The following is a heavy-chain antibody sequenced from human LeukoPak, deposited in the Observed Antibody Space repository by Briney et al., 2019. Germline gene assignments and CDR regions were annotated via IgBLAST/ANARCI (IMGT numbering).Heavy chain of an antibody. CDR3: ARDFPGIGRGTFDF. V-gene: IGHV3-21*04. D-gene: IGHD3-10*01. Sequence: GGSLRLSCAASGFSFSGYSMNWVRQAPGEGLEWVSSVSRSSSYTYYADSVKGRFTISRDNARNLVYLQMNSLRVDDTAVYYCARDFPGIGRGTFDFWGQETIIIVSS. CDR2: VSRSSSYT. CDR1: GFSFSGYS. J-gene: IGHJ3*01.